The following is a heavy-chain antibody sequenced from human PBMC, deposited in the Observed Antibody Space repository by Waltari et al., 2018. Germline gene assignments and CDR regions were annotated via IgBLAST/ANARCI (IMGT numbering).Heavy chain of an antibody. CDR2: INHSGYT. D-gene: IGHD6-13*01. Sequence: QVQLQQWGAGLLKPSETLSLPCAVSGGSFTGYYWSWIRQPPGKGLEWIGQINHSGYTNYNPSLTSRVAISVDTSRRQVSLNLTSLTAADTAVYYCAREGSGTWFQPDSWGQGILVTVSS. V-gene: IGHV4-34*02. CDR1: GGSFTGYY. J-gene: IGHJ4*02. CDR3: AREGSGTWFQPDS.